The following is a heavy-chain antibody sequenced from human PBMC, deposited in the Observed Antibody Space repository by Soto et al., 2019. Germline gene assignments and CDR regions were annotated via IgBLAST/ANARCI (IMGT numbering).Heavy chain of an antibody. CDR1: GFTFSGYS. Sequence: ESVGGLVQWGGSLRLSCAASGFTFSGYSVNWVRQAPGKGLEWVSYISSGSKTIYYAESVKGRFTVSRDNARNSQYLQMNSLRDEDTAVYYCAREDILGVRSFDYWGQGTLVTVSS. V-gene: IGHV3-48*02. CDR3: AREDILGVRSFDY. CDR2: ISSGSKTI. D-gene: IGHD3-9*01. J-gene: IGHJ4*02.